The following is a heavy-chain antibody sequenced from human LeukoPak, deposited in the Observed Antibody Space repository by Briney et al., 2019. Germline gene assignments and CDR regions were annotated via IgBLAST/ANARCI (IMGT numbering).Heavy chain of an antibody. CDR2: ISSSSSTI. CDR1: GFTFSSYS. D-gene: IGHD3-9*01. V-gene: IGHV3-48*02. J-gene: IGHJ4*02. CDR3: ERGVRYFDPYYFDY. Sequence: GGSLRLSCAASGFTFSSYSMNWVRQAPGKGLEWVSYISSSSSTIYYADSVKGRFTISRDNAKNSLYLQMNSLRDEDTAVYYCERGVRYFDPYYFDYWGQGTLVTVSS.